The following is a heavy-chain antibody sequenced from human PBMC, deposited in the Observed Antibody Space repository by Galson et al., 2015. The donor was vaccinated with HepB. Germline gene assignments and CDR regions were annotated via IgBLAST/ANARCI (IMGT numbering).Heavy chain of an antibody. V-gene: IGHV3-33*03. Sequence: SLRLSCAASGFTFSSYGMHWVRQAPGKGLEWVAVILYDGSNKFYADSVKGRFTISRDNSKNTLYLQMKSLRAEDTAVYNCAKDRSGSYFNYVMDVWGQGTTVTVSS. D-gene: IGHD1-26*01. CDR3: AKDRSGSYFNYVMDV. J-gene: IGHJ6*02. CDR2: ILYDGSNK. CDR1: GFTFSSYG.